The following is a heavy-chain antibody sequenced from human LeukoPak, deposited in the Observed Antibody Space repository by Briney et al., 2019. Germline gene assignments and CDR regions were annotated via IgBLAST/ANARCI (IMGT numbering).Heavy chain of an antibody. D-gene: IGHD2-8*01. J-gene: IGHJ4*02. Sequence: PGGSLRLSCAASGFTFSSYAMSWVRQAPGNGLEWVSAISASGGSTYYADSVKGRFTISRENPKNTLYLQMNSLRAEDTAVYYCAKVGVPFDSWGQGTLVTVSS. CDR2: ISASGGST. CDR1: GFTFSSYA. CDR3: AKVGVPFDS. V-gene: IGHV3-23*01.